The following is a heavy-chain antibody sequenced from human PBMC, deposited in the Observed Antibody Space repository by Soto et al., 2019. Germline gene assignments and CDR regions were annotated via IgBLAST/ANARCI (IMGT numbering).Heavy chain of an antibody. CDR3: ARDDVDTAMVIMGSMIVYYYGMDV. J-gene: IGHJ6*02. CDR2: ISYDGSNK. Sequence: QVQLVESGGGVVQPGRSLRLSCAASGFTFSSYAMHWVRQAPGKGLEWVAVISYDGSNKYYADSVKGRFTISRDNSKNTLYLQMNSLRAEDTAVYYCARDDVDTAMVIMGSMIVYYYGMDVWGQGTTVTVSS. D-gene: IGHD5-18*01. CDR1: GFTFSSYA. V-gene: IGHV3-30-3*01.